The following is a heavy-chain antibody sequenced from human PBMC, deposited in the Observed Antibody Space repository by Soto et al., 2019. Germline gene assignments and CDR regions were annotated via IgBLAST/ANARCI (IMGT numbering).Heavy chain of an antibody. CDR1: GYTFTSYG. D-gene: IGHD2-2*01. CDR3: ARNPVGCSSTSCAYHWFDP. V-gene: IGHV1-18*01. CDR2: ISAYNGNT. J-gene: IGHJ5*02. Sequence: QVQLVQSGAEVKKPGASVKVSCKASGYTFTSYGISWVRQAPGQGLEWMGWISAYNGNTNYAQKLQGRVTMTTDTSTSTAYMELRSLRSDDTAVYYCARNPVGCSSTSCAYHWFDPWGQGTLVTVSS.